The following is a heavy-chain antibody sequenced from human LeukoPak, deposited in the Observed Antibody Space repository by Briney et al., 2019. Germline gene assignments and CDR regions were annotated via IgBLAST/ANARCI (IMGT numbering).Heavy chain of an antibody. J-gene: IGHJ5*02. V-gene: IGHV4-34*01. CDR2: VNHSGST. CDR3: ARALNTRVVPS. Sequence: KPSETLSLTCAVYGGSFSHYYWTWIRQPPGKGLEWIGEVNHSGSTTYNPSLKGRVTISVDTSQNQVSLKLSSVTAADTAVYYCARALNTRVVPSWGQGTLVTVSS. D-gene: IGHD2-2*01. CDR1: GGSFSHYY.